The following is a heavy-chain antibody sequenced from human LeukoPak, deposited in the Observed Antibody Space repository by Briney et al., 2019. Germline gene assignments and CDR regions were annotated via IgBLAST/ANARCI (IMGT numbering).Heavy chain of an antibody. D-gene: IGHD1-14*01. V-gene: IGHV5-51*01. Sequence: GESLKISCKGSGYSFTSYWIGWGPPMPGKGLEWMGIIYPGDSDTRYSPSFQGQVTISADKSISTAHLQWSSLKASDTAMYYCARHFRRRGYYFDYWGQGTLVTVSS. CDR2: IYPGDSDT. CDR3: ARHFRRRGYYFDY. J-gene: IGHJ4*02. CDR1: GYSFTSYW.